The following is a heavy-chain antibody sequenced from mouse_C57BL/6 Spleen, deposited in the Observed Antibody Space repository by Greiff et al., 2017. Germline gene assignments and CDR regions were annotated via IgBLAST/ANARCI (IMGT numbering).Heavy chain of an antibody. Sequence: VKRVESGAELVKPGASVKISCKASGYAFSSYWMNWVKQRPGKGLEWIGQIYPGDGDTNYNGKFKGKATLTADKSSSTAYMQLSSLTSEDSAVYFCARVVLRFYAMDYWGQGSSVTVSS. CDR3: ARVVLRFYAMDY. D-gene: IGHD1-1*01. CDR2: IYPGDGDT. V-gene: IGHV1-80*01. CDR1: GYAFSSYW. J-gene: IGHJ4*01.